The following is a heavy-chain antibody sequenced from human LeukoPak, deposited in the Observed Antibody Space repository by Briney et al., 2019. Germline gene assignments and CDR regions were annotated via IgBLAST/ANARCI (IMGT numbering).Heavy chain of an antibody. D-gene: IGHD1-26*01. V-gene: IGHV3-30*02. Sequence: GGSLRLSCAASGVTFRVYGWDWVRQAPGKGLEWVAFIRYDESKEYYADSVKGRFTISRDNSKNTLYLQMSSLRVDDTAFYHCVKDYLVEAQRVYYFDYWGQGSLVTVSS. CDR2: IRYDESKE. CDR1: GVTFRVYG. CDR3: VKDYLVEAQRVYYFDY. J-gene: IGHJ4*02.